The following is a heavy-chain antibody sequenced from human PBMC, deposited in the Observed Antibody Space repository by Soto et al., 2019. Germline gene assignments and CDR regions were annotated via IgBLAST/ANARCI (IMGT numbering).Heavy chain of an antibody. CDR3: ARDSSEYYGSGSYLGY. V-gene: IGHV1-18*04. CDR1: GYTFTSYG. J-gene: IGHJ4*02. Sequence: ASLKVSCKASGYTFTSYGISWVRQAPGQGLEWMGWISAYNGNTNYAQKLQGRVTMTTDTSTSTAYMELRSLRSDDTAVYYCARDSSEYYGSGSYLGYRGQGTLVTVSS. D-gene: IGHD3-10*01. CDR2: ISAYNGNT.